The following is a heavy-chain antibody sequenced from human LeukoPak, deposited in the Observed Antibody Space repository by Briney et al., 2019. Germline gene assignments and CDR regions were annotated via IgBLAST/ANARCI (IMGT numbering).Heavy chain of an antibody. D-gene: IGHD3-3*01. CDR1: GYTFTSFY. CDR2: INPTGGSA. V-gene: IGHV1-46*01. J-gene: IGHJ4*02. CDR3: ARAETYYDFWSGYGTKYYFDY. Sequence: ASVKVSCKASGYTFTSFYMHWVRQAPGQRLESLGIINPTGGSASSAQKFQGRVTLTRDTSTSTVYMELSSLRSEDTAVYYCARAETYYDFWSGYGTKYYFDYWGQGTLVTVSS.